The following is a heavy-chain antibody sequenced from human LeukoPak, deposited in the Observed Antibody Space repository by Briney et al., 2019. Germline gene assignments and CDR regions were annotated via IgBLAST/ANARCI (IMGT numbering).Heavy chain of an antibody. CDR3: TRIGIGIIGRDPVDY. D-gene: IGHD2-21*01. Sequence: GRSLRLSCAASGFTFRDYAMSWVRLAPGKALQWVGFIRSKTYGGAADYGASVKGRFTIYRDDSQSIAYLLMNRLEIEDTAVYYCTRIGIGIIGRDPVDYWGQGTLVTVSS. CDR2: IRSKTYGGAA. V-gene: IGHV3-49*04. J-gene: IGHJ4*02. CDR1: GFTFRDYA.